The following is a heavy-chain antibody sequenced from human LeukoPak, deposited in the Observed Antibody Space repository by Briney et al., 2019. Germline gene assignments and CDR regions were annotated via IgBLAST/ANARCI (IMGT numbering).Heavy chain of an antibody. CDR2: ISDSGSST. CDR1: GFTFSSYA. Sequence: AGSLRLSCAASGFTFSSYAMSWVRQAPGKGLEWVSTISDSGSSTYYTDSVKGRFTISRDNSKNTLYLQMNSLRAEDTAVYYCAKAQSSGSYLFDYWGQGTLVTVSS. V-gene: IGHV3-23*01. D-gene: IGHD1-26*01. CDR3: AKAQSSGSYLFDY. J-gene: IGHJ4*02.